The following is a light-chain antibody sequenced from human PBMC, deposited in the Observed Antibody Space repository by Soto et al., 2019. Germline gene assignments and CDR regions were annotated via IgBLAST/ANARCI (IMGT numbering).Light chain of an antibody. V-gene: IGLV1-44*01. CDR3: AAWDDSLNSVV. J-gene: IGLJ2*01. Sequence: QSVLTQLPSASGTPGQRVTISCSGSSSNIGSNTVNWYQQHPATAPKLLVYDNNQRPSGVPDRFSDSKSGTSASLAISGLQSEDEADYYCAAWDDSLNSVVFGGGTKLTVL. CDR2: DNN. CDR1: SSNIGSNT.